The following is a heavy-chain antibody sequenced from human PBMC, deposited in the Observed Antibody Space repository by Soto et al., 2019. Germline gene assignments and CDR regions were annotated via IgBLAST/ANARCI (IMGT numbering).Heavy chain of an antibody. V-gene: IGHV4-30-4*01. CDR1: GGSISSGDYY. CDR3: ASGFRSRYAPNWFDP. Sequence: SENLSLTCAVSGGSISSGDYYWSWIRQPPGKGLEWIGYIYYSGSTNYNPSLKSRVTISLATSKNQFSLNLSSVTAADTAVYYCASGFRSRYAPNWFDPWGQGTLVTVSS. J-gene: IGHJ5*02. CDR2: IYYSGST. D-gene: IGHD3-16*01.